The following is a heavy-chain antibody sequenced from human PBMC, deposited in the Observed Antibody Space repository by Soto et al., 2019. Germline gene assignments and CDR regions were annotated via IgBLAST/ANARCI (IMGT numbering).Heavy chain of an antibody. Sequence: QVQLQESGPGLVKPSQTLSLTCTVSGGSISSGGYYWSWIRQHPGKGLEWIGYIYYSGSTYYNPSLKSRVTIPVDTSKNQFSLKLSSVTAADTAVYYCARTQGDDIAAANGDWGQGTLVTVSS. CDR3: ARTQGDDIAAANGD. J-gene: IGHJ4*02. CDR1: GGSISSGGYY. CDR2: IYYSGST. V-gene: IGHV4-31*03. D-gene: IGHD6-13*01.